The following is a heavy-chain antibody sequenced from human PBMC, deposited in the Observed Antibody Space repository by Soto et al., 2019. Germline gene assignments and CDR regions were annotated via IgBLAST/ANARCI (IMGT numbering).Heavy chain of an antibody. CDR3: ARGCSSSWKGILYYYYYYIDV. Sequence: SETLSLTCAVYGGSFSGYYWGWIRQPQGKGLEWIGEINHSGSTNYNPSLKSRVTISVDTSKNQFSLKLSSVTAADTAVYYCARGCSSSWKGILYYYYYYIDVWGKGSTVTVSS. V-gene: IGHV4-34*01. CDR1: GGSFSGYY. J-gene: IGHJ6*03. CDR2: INHSGST. D-gene: IGHD6-13*01.